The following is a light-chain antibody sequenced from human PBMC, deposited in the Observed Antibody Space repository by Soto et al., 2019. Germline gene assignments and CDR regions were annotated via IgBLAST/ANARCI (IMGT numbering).Light chain of an antibody. CDR1: TSDVGRYSL. Sequence: QSALTQPASVSGSPGQSLTLPCTGTTSDVGRYSLVSWFQQFPCKGPQLIIYEVTKRPSGVSHRFSGSKSGNTASLTISGLEAEDEADYYCCSYVYGGAVVFGGGTKVTVL. J-gene: IGLJ2*01. V-gene: IGLV2-23*02. CDR3: CSYVYGGAVV. CDR2: EVT.